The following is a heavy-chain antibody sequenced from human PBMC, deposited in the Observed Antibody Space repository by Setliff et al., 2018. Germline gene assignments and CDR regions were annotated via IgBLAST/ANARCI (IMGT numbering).Heavy chain of an antibody. J-gene: IGHJ4*02. V-gene: IGHV4-61*02. D-gene: IGHD3-3*01. CDR2: IHASGSP. Sequence: YWIGWVRQMPGKGLEWIGRIHASGSPDYNPSLKSRVTISRDTSTNQFSLKLSSVTAADTAVYYCRFWSGYYKNDYWGQGTLVTVSS. CDR1: Y. CDR3: RFWSGYYKNDY.